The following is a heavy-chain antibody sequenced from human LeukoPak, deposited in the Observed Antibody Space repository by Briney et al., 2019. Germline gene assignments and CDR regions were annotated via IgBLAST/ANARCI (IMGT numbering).Heavy chain of an antibody. CDR1: GFTFSSYD. CDR2: ISSSGSTI. CDR3: ARAFQELPQLYYYYYMDV. J-gene: IGHJ6*03. Sequence: PGGSLRLSCAASGFTFSSYDMNWIRQAPGKGLELVSYISSSGSTIYYADSVKGRFTISRDNAKNSLYLQMNSLRAEDTAVYYCARAFQELPQLYYYYYMDVWGKGTTVTVSS. D-gene: IGHD6-13*01. V-gene: IGHV3-48*03.